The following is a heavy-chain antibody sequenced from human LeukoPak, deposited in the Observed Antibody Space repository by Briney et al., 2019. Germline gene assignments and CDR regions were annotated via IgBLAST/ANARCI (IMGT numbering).Heavy chain of an antibody. CDR2: IYTGGTT. Sequence: PGRSLRLSCTASGFTFGDYAVSWVRQAPGKGLEWVSIIYTGGTTHYADSLNDRFTISRDDSINTLYLQMNSLRAEDTAVYYCARDSSSYYFDYWGQGTLVTVSS. CDR3: ARDSSSYYFDY. CDR1: GFTFGDYA. D-gene: IGHD6-6*01. J-gene: IGHJ4*02. V-gene: IGHV3-66*01.